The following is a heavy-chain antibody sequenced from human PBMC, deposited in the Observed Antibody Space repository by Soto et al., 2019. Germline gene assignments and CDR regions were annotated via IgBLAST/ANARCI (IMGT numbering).Heavy chain of an antibody. D-gene: IGHD2-15*01. Sequence: GASVKVSCKASGYTFTSYAMHWVRQAPGQRLEWMGWINAGNGNTKYSQKFQGRVTITRDTSASTAYMELSSLRSGDTAVYYCARDGGNCSGGSCYRYYYMDVWGKGTTVTVSS. J-gene: IGHJ6*03. CDR1: GYTFTSYA. CDR2: INAGNGNT. V-gene: IGHV1-3*01. CDR3: ARDGGNCSGGSCYRYYYMDV.